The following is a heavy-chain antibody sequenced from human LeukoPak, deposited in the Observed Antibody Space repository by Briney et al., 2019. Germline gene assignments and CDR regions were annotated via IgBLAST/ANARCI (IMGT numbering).Heavy chain of an antibody. D-gene: IGHD3-22*01. Sequence: ASVKVSCKASGYTFTSYYMHWVRQAPGQGLEWMAIINPSGGNTRYAQKFQGRVTMTRDTSTNTVYMELSSLRSEDTAVYYCARDPRPSYDSSDYYYPGDYWGQGTLVTVSS. CDR2: INPSGGNT. V-gene: IGHV1-46*01. CDR1: GYTFTSYY. CDR3: ARDPRPSYDSSDYYYPGDY. J-gene: IGHJ4*02.